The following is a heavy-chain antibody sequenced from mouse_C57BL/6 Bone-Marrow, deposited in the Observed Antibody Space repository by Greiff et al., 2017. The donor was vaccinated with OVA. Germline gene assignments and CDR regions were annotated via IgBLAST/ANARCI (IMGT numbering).Heavy chain of an antibody. J-gene: IGHJ2*01. CDR3: TSYGNFDY. Sequence: EVKLMESGAELVRPGASVKLSCTASGFNIKDDYMHWVKQRPERGLEWIGWIDPENGDTEYASKFQGKATITADTSSNTAYLQLSSLTSEDTAVYYCTSYGNFDYWGQGTTLTVSS. CDR1: GFNIKDDY. D-gene: IGHD2-1*01. CDR2: IDPENGDT. V-gene: IGHV14-4*01.